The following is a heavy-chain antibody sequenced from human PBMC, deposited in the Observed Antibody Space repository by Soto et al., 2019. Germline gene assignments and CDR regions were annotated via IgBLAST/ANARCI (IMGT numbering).Heavy chain of an antibody. Sequence: GASVKVSCKASGYTFTGYYMHWVRQAPGQGLEWMGWINPNSGGTNYAQNFQGRVTMTRNTSISTAYMELSRLRSDDTAVYYCARARGEYSSTAFYYYGMDVWGQCTTVTVSS. D-gene: IGHD6-6*01. V-gene: IGHV1-2*02. CDR1: GYTFTGYY. J-gene: IGHJ6*02. CDR3: ARARGEYSSTAFYYYGMDV. CDR2: INPNSGGT.